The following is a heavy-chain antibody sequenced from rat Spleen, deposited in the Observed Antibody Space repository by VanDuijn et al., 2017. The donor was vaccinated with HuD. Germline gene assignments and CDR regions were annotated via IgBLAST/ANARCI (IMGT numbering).Heavy chain of an antibody. CDR1: GFSLTGYH. CDR3: ARVGTRVSRFAY. J-gene: IGHJ3*01. Sequence: VQLKESGPGLVQPSQTLSLTCTVSGFSLTGYHVSWVRQPPGKGLEWVATIIYDGSSTYYRDSVKGRFTTSRDNAKSTLYLQMDSLRSEDTATYYCARVGTRVSRFAYWCQGTLVTVSS. V-gene: IGHV5-7*01. D-gene: IGHD1-4*01. CDR2: IIYDGSST.